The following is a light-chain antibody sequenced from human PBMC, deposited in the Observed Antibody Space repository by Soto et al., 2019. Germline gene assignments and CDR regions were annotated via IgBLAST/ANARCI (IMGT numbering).Light chain of an antibody. CDR3: SLAYSGIRV. CDR2: DTN. V-gene: IGLV7-46*01. CDR1: TGAVATGHY. Sequence: QAVVTQEPSLTVSPGGTVTLTCASSTGAVATGHYPYWFQQKPGQAPRTLIYDTNNRHSWTPARFSGSLLGGKPALTLSGAQPEDEAEYDCSLAYSGIRVFGGGTKLTVL. J-gene: IGLJ3*02.